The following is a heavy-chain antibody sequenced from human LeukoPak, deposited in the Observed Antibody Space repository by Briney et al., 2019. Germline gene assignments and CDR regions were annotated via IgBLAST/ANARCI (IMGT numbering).Heavy chain of an antibody. J-gene: IGHJ4*02. V-gene: IGHV3-20*04. CDR3: AKEDEIFGMVNPDY. D-gene: IGHD3-3*01. CDR2: INSNGGSK. CDR1: GFTFDDYG. Sequence: SGGSLRLSCAASGFTFDDYGMSWVRQAPGKGLDWVSGINSNGGSKGLADSVKGRFTISRDNAKNSLYLQMNSLRAEDTAIYYCAKEDEIFGMVNPDYWGQGTLVTVSS.